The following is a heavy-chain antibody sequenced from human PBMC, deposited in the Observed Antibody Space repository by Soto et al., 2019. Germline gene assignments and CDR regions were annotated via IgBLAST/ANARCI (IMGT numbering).Heavy chain of an antibody. CDR2: IRSKAYGGTT. CDR1: GFTFGDYA. V-gene: IGHV3-49*04. D-gene: IGHD3-10*01. Sequence: GGSLRLSCTASGFTFGDYAMSWVRQAPGKGLEWVGFIRSKAYGGTTEYAASVKGRFTISRDDSKGIAYLQMNSLKTEDTAVYYCTRAPVEPGVALGDYYGMDVWGQGTTVTVSS. CDR3: TRAPVEPGVALGDYYGMDV. J-gene: IGHJ6*02.